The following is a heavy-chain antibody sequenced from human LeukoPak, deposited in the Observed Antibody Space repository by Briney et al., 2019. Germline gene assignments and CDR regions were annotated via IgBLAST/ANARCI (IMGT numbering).Heavy chain of an antibody. J-gene: IGHJ4*02. CDR2: INHSGST. V-gene: IGHV4-34*01. CDR3: ARARRYGGIIDY. D-gene: IGHD4-17*01. CDR1: SGSFSGYY. Sequence: SETLSLTCAVYSGSFSGYYWSWIRQPPGKGLEWIGEINHSGSTNYNPPLKSRVTISVDTSKNQFSLKLNSVTAADTAVYYCARARRYGGIIDYWGQGTLVTVSS.